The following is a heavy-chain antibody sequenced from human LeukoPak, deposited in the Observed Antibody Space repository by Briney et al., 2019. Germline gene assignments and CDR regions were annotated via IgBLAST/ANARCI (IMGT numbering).Heavy chain of an antibody. V-gene: IGHV4-30-2*03. CDR2: IYYSGST. D-gene: IGHD4-11*01. Sequence: PSQTLSLTCTVSGGSITSGRYFWSWIRQPAGKGLEWIGSIYYSGSTYYNPSLKSRVTISVDTSKNQFSLKLSSVTAADTAVYYCATPNDYSNYYYYMDVWGKGTTVTVSS. CDR3: ATPNDYSNYYYYMDV. J-gene: IGHJ6*03. CDR1: GGSITSGRYF.